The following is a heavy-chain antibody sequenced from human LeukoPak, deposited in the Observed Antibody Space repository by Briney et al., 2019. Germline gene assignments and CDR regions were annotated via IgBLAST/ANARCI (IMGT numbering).Heavy chain of an antibody. D-gene: IGHD3-22*01. V-gene: IGHV1-18*04. J-gene: IGHJ4*02. CDR2: ISAYNGNT. CDR3: ARGEDYDSSGYLH. Sequence: ASVKVSCKASGYTFTVYYIHWVRQAPGQGLEWMGWISAYNGNTNYAQKLQGRVTMTTDTSTSTAYMELRSLRSDDTAVYYCARGEDYDSSGYLHWGQGTLVTVSS. CDR1: GYTFTVYY.